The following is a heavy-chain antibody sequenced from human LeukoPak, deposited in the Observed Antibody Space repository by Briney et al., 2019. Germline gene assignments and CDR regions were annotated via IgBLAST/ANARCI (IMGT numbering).Heavy chain of an antibody. D-gene: IGHD2-2*01. CDR3: AKPLRENQLLYGMDV. J-gene: IGHJ6*02. V-gene: IGHV3-30*18. CDR2: ISYDGSNK. CDR1: GFTFSSYG. Sequence: GGSLRLSCAASGFTFSSYGMHWVRQAPGKGLEWVAVISYDGSNKYYADSVKGRFTISRDYSKNTLYLQMNSLRAEDTAVYYCAKPLRENQLLYGMDVWGQGTTVTVSS.